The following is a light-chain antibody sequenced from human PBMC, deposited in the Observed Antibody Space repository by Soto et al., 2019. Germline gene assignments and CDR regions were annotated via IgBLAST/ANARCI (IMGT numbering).Light chain of an antibody. V-gene: IGKV1-39*01. CDR3: QQSYSTPRT. CDR2: AAS. Sequence: DIQMTQSPSSLSASVGDRVTITCRASQSISSYLNWYQQKPGKAPKLLIYAASSLQTGVPSRFSGSGSGTDFTISISSLQPEDFATYYCQQSYSTPRTFGQGTKVEF. J-gene: IGKJ1*01. CDR1: QSISSY.